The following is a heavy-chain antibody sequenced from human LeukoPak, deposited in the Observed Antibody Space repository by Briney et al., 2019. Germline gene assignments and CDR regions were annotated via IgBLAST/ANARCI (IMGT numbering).Heavy chain of an antibody. CDR2: IYSGGST. CDR1: GFTVSSNY. D-gene: IGHD3-22*01. CDR3: ASYYDSSGNAFDI. V-gene: IGHV3-53*01. J-gene: IGHJ3*02. Sequence: GGSLRLSCAASGFTVSSNYMSWVRQAPGKGLEWVSVIYSGGSTYYADSVKGRFTISRDNSKNTLYLQMNSLRAEDTAVYYCASYYDSSGNAFDIWGQGTMVTVSS.